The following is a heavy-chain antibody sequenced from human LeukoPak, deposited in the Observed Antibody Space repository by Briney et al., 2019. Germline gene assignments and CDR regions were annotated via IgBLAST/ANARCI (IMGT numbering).Heavy chain of an antibody. D-gene: IGHD6-19*01. J-gene: IGHJ6*02. CDR3: ARDEVAVAGPPYYGMDV. Sequence: ASVKVSCKASGYTFTSYDINRVRQATGQGLEWMGWMNPNSGNTGYAQKFQGRVTMTRNTSISTAYMELSSLRSEDTAVYYCARDEVAVAGPPYYGMDVWGQGTTVTVPS. CDR1: GYTFTSYD. V-gene: IGHV1-8*01. CDR2: MNPNSGNT.